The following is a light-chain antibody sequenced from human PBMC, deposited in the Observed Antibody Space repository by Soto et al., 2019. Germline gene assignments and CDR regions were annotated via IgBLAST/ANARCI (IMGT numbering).Light chain of an antibody. Sequence: QSALTQPASVSGSPGQSITISCTGTSSDVGNYNIVSWYQQHPGKAPKVMIYEGSKRPSGVSNRFSGSKSGNTASLTISGLQAEDEADYYCCSYAGRSTPVVFGGGTKLTVL. CDR2: EGS. CDR1: SSDVGNYNI. J-gene: IGLJ2*01. CDR3: CSYAGRSTPVV. V-gene: IGLV2-23*01.